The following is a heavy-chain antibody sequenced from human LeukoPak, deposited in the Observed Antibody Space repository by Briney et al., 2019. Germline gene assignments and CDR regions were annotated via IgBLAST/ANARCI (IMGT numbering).Heavy chain of an antibody. Sequence: GGSLRLSCAASGFTFSTSAMHWVRRAPGKGLEWVAFIRYDGSDKYYADSVKGRFTISRDTSKNTLYLQMNSLKTEDTAVYHCTPGDYGNYFYDMDVWGQGTTVTVSS. CDR1: GFTFSTSA. V-gene: IGHV3-30*02. J-gene: IGHJ6*02. D-gene: IGHD4-17*01. CDR3: TPGDYGNYFYDMDV. CDR2: IRYDGSDK.